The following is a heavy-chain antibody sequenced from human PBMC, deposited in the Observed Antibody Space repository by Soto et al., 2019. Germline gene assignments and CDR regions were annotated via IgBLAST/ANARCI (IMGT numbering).Heavy chain of an antibody. D-gene: IGHD2-15*01. CDR3: ARGYCSGGSCSLYNWFDP. Sequence: ASVKVSCKASGYTFTSYGISWVRQAPGQGLEWMGWINPDSGGTNYAQKFQGWVTMTRDTSISTAYMELSRLRSDDTAVYYCARGYCSGGSCSLYNWFDPWGQGTLVTVS. J-gene: IGHJ5*02. CDR2: INPDSGGT. V-gene: IGHV1-2*04. CDR1: GYTFTSYG.